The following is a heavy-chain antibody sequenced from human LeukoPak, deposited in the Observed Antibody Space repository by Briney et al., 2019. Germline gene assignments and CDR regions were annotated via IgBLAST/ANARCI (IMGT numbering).Heavy chain of an antibody. CDR2: ISYDGSNK. CDR1: GFTFSSYG. V-gene: IGHV3-30*18. CDR3: AKDSASSGATYYFDY. Sequence: HPGGSLRLSCAASGFTFSSYGMHWVRQAPGKGLEWVAVISYDGSNKYYADSVKGRFTISRDNSKNTLYLQMNSLRAEDTAVYYCAKDSASSGATYYFDYWGQGTLVTVSS. J-gene: IGHJ4*02. D-gene: IGHD3-22*01.